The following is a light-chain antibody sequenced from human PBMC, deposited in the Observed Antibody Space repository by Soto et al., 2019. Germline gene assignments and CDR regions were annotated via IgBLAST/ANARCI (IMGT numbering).Light chain of an antibody. CDR3: SSYTSDNRDYV. CDR1: SSDVGAYTS. Sequence: QSALTQPASVSGSPGQSITISCTGSSSDVGAYTSVSWYQQHPGKAPNLMIYEVSNRPSGVSRRFSGSKSGNTASLSISGLQAEDEAHYYCSSYTSDNRDYVFGTGTKVTVL. CDR2: EVS. J-gene: IGLJ1*01. V-gene: IGLV2-14*01.